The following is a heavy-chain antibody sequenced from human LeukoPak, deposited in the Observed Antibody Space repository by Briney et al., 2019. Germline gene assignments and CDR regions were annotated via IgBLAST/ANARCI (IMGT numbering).Heavy chain of an antibody. V-gene: IGHV3-23*01. J-gene: IGHJ5*01. CDR2: INANSGTT. CDR1: GFAFSFYA. CDR3: AKPISGGLAVTADWFHP. D-gene: IGHD6-19*01. Sequence: GSLRLSCAASGFAFSFYAMSWLRQPPGKGLEWVSTINANSGTTSYAASVRGRFTISRDNSKNTLYLQVNTLRADDTATYYCAKPISGGLAVTADWFHPWGQGTLVVVSS.